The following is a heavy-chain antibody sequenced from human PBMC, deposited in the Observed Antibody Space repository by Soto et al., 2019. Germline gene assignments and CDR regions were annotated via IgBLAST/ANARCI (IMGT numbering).Heavy chain of an antibody. Sequence: EVQLLESGGGLVQPGGSLRLSCAASGFTFSSYAMSWVRQAPGKGLEWVSAISGSGGSTYYADSVKGRFTISRDNSKKTLYLQMNSLGDEDTAVYYCATGGYCSSTSCFSYYYYYMDVWGKGTTVTVSS. D-gene: IGHD2-2*01. CDR1: GFTFSSYA. CDR2: ISGSGGST. J-gene: IGHJ6*03. CDR3: ATGGYCSSTSCFSYYYYYMDV. V-gene: IGHV3-23*01.